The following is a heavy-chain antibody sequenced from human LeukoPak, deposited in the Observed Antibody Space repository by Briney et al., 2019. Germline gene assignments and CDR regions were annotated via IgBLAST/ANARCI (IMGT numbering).Heavy chain of an antibody. CDR3: ARLSSRRAFDI. CDR1: GYGFIIYW. V-gene: IGHV5-51*01. D-gene: IGHD2-15*01. CDR2: IYTGDSDT. Sequence: GEALKISFKGSGYGFIIYWGGWVRQMPGRGVGWMGIIYTGDSDTRYSPSFQGQVTISADKSISTAYLQWSSLKASDTAMYYCARLSSRRAFDIWGQGTMVTVSS. J-gene: IGHJ3*02.